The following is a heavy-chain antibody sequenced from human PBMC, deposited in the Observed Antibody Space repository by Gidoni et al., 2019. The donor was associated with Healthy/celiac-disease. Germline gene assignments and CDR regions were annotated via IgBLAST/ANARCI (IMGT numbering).Heavy chain of an antibody. Sequence: QVQLVQSGAEVKKPGASVKVSCKASGYTFTGYYMHWVRQAPGQGLEWMGWINPNSGGTNYAQKFQGRVTMTRDTSISTAYMELSRLRSDDTAVYYCARDCIAAAGTGWFDPWGQGTLVTVSS. J-gene: IGHJ5*02. V-gene: IGHV1-2*02. CDR1: GYTFTGYY. D-gene: IGHD6-13*01. CDR3: ARDCIAAAGTGWFDP. CDR2: INPNSGGT.